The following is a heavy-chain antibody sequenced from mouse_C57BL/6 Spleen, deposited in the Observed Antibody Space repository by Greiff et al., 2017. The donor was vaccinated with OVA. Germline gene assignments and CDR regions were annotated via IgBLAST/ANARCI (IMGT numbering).Heavy chain of an antibody. J-gene: IGHJ4*01. CDR1: GYAFSSSW. CDR3: ARSGLLRAMDY. D-gene: IGHD2-3*01. CDR2: IYPGDGDT. V-gene: IGHV1-82*01. Sequence: QVQLQQSGPELVKPGASVKISCKASGYAFSSSWMNWVKQRPGKGLEWIGRIYPGDGDTTYNGKFKGKATLTADKSSSTAYMQLSSLTSEDSAVYFCARSGLLRAMDYWGQGTSVTVSS.